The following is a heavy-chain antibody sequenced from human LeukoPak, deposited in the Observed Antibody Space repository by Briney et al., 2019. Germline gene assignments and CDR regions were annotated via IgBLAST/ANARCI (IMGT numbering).Heavy chain of an antibody. Sequence: SVKVSCKASGGTFSNYAISWVRQAPGQGLEWMGGIIAIFGTANYAQKFQGRVTITADKSTNTAYMELSSLRSEDTAVYYCARGGSYGGYHSYWGQGTLVTVSS. D-gene: IGHD4-23*01. CDR1: GGTFSNYA. CDR2: IIAIFGTA. J-gene: IGHJ4*02. V-gene: IGHV1-69*06. CDR3: ARGGSYGGYHSY.